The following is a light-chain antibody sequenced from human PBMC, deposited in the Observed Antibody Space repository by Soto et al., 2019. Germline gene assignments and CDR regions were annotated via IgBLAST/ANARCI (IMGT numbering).Light chain of an antibody. Sequence: QSVLTQPPSVSAAPGQKVTISCSGSSSNIGNNYVSWYQHVPGTAPKLLIYDTSKRPPGIPDRFSGSKSGTSATLGITGLQTGDEADYYCGTWDSSLRAVVFGGGTKLTVL. CDR1: SSNIGNNY. CDR3: GTWDSSLRAVV. J-gene: IGLJ2*01. CDR2: DTS. V-gene: IGLV1-51*01.